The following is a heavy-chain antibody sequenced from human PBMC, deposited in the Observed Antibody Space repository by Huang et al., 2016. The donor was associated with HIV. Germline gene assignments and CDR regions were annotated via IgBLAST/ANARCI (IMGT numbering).Heavy chain of an antibody. CDR3: AKDGRGSGTYYDYFEY. Sequence: QVQLVESGGGGVQPGRSLRLSCAAFGFTFNKFDMHWVSQAPGRGLEWVEIISYDGSSKYHAYSVKGRFTISRDNSKNTVYLQMNSLRVEDTAVYYCAKDGRGSGTYYDYFEYWGQGTLVTVSS. V-gene: IGHV3-30*18. J-gene: IGHJ4*02. CDR1: GFTFNKFD. CDR2: ISYDGSSK. D-gene: IGHD1-26*01.